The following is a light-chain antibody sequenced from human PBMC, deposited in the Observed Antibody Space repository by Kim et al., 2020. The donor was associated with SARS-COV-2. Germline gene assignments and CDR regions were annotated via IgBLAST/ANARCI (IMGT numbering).Light chain of an antibody. J-gene: IGKJ4*01. CDR3: QHYNSWPLT. CDR1: QDISNT. Sequence: EIVMTQSPATLSVSPGQRATLSCRASQDISNTLAWYQQKPGQAPRLLIYAASTRATGVPARFSGSGSGTEFTLTISSLRSDDFAIYYCQHYNSWPLTFGGGTKVDIK. CDR2: AAS. V-gene: IGKV3-15*01.